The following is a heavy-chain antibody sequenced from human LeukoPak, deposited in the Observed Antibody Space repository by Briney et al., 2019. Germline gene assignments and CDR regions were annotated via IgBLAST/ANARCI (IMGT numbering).Heavy chain of an antibody. V-gene: IGHV3-30-3*01. D-gene: IGHD5-24*01. J-gene: IGHJ4*02. CDR2: ISYDGSNK. CDR1: GFTFSSYA. Sequence: PGRSLRLSCAASGFTFSSYAMHWVRQATGKGLEWVAVISYDGSNKYYADSVKGRFTISRDNSKNTLYLQMNSLRAEDTAVYYCAREDGYYFDYWGQGTLFTVSS. CDR3: AREDGYYFDY.